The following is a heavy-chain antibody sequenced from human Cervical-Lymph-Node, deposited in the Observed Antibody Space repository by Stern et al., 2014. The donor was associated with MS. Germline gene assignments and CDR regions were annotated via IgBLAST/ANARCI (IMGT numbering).Heavy chain of an antibody. D-gene: IGHD2-2*01. CDR1: GNTFSDYH. V-gene: IGHV1-46*01. J-gene: IGHJ4*02. Sequence: QVQLVESGAEVKKPGASVKVSCEASGNTFSDYHVHWVRQAPGQGLEWMGMISPTGDTATYAQKLQGRVTMTRDTATNTVFMELSRLTSGDTAIYYCARDLFCRSTGCHSPFDFWGQGTLVTVSS. CDR3: ARDLFCRSTGCHSPFDF. CDR2: ISPTGDTA.